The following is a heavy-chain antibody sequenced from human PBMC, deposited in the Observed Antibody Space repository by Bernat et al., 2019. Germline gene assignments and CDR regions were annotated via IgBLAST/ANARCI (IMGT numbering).Heavy chain of an antibody. D-gene: IGHD4-23*01. CDR3: AKVLTGLRWSTPFDY. CDR2: ISYDGSNK. J-gene: IGHJ4*02. Sequence: QVQLAESGGGVVQPGRSLRLSCAASGFIFSNYGMHWVRQAPGKGLEWVAVISYDGSNKYYADSVKGRFTSSRDDSKNTLYLQMNSLRAEDTAVYYCAKVLTGLRWSTPFDYWGQGTLVTVSS. V-gene: IGHV3-30*18. CDR1: GFIFSNYG.